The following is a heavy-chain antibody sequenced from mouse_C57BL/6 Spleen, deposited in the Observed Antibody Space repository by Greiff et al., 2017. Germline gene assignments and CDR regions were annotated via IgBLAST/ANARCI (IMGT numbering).Heavy chain of an antibody. J-gene: IGHJ4*01. CDR2: IWSGGST. D-gene: IGHD2-4*01. CDR3: ARGPDYDVEYYYAMDY. Sequence: QVQLQQSGPGLVQPSQSLSITCTVSGFSLTSYGVHWVRQSPGKGLEWLGVIWSGGSTDYNAAFISRLSISKDNSKSQVFFKMNSLQADDTAIYYCARGPDYDVEYYYAMDYWGQGTSVTVSS. V-gene: IGHV2-2*01. CDR1: GFSLTSYG.